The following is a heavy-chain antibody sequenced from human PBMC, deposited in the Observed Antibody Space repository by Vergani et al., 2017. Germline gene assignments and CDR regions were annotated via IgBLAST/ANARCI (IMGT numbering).Heavy chain of an antibody. CDR3: ARGGSSWPIYFVY. J-gene: IGHJ4*02. CDR1: GFTLSRYW. D-gene: IGHD6-13*01. Sequence: VQLVESGGGVVQPGGSLRLSCAASGFTLSRYWMTWVRQAPGKGLQWVAYIKQDGVEKFYVDSVKGRFTISRDNAKNSLYLQMNSLRAEDTAVYYCARGGSSWPIYFVYWGQGTLVTVSS. V-gene: IGHV3-7*01. CDR2: IKQDGVEK.